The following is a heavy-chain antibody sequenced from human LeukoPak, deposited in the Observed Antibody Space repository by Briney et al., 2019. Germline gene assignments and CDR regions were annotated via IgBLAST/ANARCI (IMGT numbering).Heavy chain of an antibody. CDR3: ARANIVVVVAATGIIYYFDY. CDR2: INHSGST. V-gene: IGHV4-34*01. CDR1: GGSFSGYY. D-gene: IGHD2-15*01. Sequence: SETLSLTCAVYGGSFSGYYWSWIRQPPGKGLEWIGEINHSGSTNYNPSLKSRVTISVDTSKNQFSLKLSSVTAADTAVYYCARANIVVVVAATGIIYYFDYWGQRTLVTVSS. J-gene: IGHJ4*02.